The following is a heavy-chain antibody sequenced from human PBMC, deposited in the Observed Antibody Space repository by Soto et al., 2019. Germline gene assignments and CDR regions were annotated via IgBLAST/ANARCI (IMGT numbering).Heavy chain of an antibody. CDR2: INAGNGNT. D-gene: IGHD3-10*01. Sequence: EASVKVSCTDSGYAYTSYAMHWVRQAPGQRLEWMGWINAGNGNTKYSQKFQGRVTITRDTSASTAYMELSSLRAEDTALYYCVRSGDYRSGSYWYFFDYWGQGTQVTVSS. CDR1: GYAYTSYA. J-gene: IGHJ4*02. V-gene: IGHV1-3*01. CDR3: VRSGDYRSGSYWYFFDY.